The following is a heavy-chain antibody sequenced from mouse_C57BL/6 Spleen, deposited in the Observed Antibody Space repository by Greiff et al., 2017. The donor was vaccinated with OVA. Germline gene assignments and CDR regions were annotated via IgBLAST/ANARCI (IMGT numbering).Heavy chain of an antibody. CDR3: ARCLRGGYYYAMDY. CDR1: GYTFTSYW. Sequence: QVQLKQPGTELVKPGASVKLSCKASGYTFTSYWMHWVKQRPGQGLEWIGNINPSNGGTNYNEKFKSKATLTVDKSSSTAYMQLSSLTSEDFAVYYCARCLRGGYYYAMDYWGQGTSVTVSS. CDR2: INPSNGGT. J-gene: IGHJ4*01. D-gene: IGHD1-1*01. V-gene: IGHV1-53*01.